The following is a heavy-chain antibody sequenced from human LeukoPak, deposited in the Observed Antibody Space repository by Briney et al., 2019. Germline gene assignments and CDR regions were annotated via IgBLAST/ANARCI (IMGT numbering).Heavy chain of an antibody. CDR1: GYSFNSYW. Sequence: ESLKISCKGSGYSFNSYWIGWVRQMPGKGLEWMGIIYPGDSDTRYSPSFQGQVTISADKSSSTAYLQWSSLKASDTAIYYCARSYSLSSSLDYWGQGTLVTVSS. J-gene: IGHJ4*02. CDR2: IYPGDSDT. D-gene: IGHD6-13*01. CDR3: ARSYSLSSSLDY. V-gene: IGHV5-51*01.